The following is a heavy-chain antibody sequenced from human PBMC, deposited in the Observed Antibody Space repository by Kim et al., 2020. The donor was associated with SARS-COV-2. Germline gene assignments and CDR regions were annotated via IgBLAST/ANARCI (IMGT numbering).Heavy chain of an antibody. CDR2: ISSSSSYT. CDR3: ARDGDLYGSGSRQPQTDYYYYYGMDV. V-gene: IGHV3-11*06. D-gene: IGHD3-10*01. CDR1: GFTFSDYY. Sequence: GGSLRLSCAASGFTFSDYYMSWIRQAPGKGLEWVSYISSSSSYTNYADSVKGRFTISRDNAKNSLYLQMNSLRAEDTAVYYCARDGDLYGSGSRQPQTDYYYYYGMDVWGQGTTVTVSS. J-gene: IGHJ6*02.